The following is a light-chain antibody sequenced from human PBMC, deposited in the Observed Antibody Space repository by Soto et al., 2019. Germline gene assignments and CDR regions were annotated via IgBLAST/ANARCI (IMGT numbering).Light chain of an antibody. J-gene: IGLJ3*02. Sequence: QLVLTQPPSASGTPGQRVTISCSGSNSNVGSNSVNWYQQLPGMAPKLLLYSDNQRPSGVPDRFYGSKSGSSASLAISGLQSDDEADYHCSTWDDNLSTWLFGGGPKLTVL. CDR1: NSNVGSNS. CDR3: STWDDNLSTWL. CDR2: SDN. V-gene: IGLV1-44*01.